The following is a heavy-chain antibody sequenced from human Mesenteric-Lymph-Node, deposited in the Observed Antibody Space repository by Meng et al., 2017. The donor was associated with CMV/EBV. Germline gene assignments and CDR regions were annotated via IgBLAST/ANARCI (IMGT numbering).Heavy chain of an antibody. J-gene: IGHJ6*02. Sequence: GGSLRLSCAASGSTFSTYPMHWVRQAPGKGLEWVAVISYDGSNKYYADSVKGRFTISRDNSKNTLYLQMNSLRAEDTAVYYCARVSGPYYYYGMDVWGQGTTVTVSS. V-gene: IGHV3-30*04. CDR2: ISYDGSNK. CDR3: ARVSGPYYYYGMDV. CDR1: GSTFSTYP.